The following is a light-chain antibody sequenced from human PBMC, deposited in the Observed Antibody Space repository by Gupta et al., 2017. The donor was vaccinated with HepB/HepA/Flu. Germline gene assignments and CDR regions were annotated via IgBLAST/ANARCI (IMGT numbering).Light chain of an antibody. CDR1: KVGNTY. J-gene: IGLJ2*01. V-gene: IGLV3-1*01. CDR3: QSWDINDFVF. CDR2: QDS. Sequence: DLTQPPSVSVSPGQTVTISCSGEKVGNTYVSWYQQKTGHSPVLLIYQDSKRPSGISARFSGSNSGSGSGNRATLTITEAQAVDEAVYFCQSWDINDFVFFGGGTDLTVL.